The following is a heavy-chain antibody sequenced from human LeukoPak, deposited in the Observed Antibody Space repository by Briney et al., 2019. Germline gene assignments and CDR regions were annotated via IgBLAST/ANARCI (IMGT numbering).Heavy chain of an antibody. CDR1: GFTFSNAW. Sequence: GGSLRLSCAASGFTFSNAWMSWVRQAPGKGLEWVGRIKSKTDGGTTDYAAPVKGRFTILRDDSKNTLYLQMNSLKTEDTAVYYCTTLPGYCSGGSCYSVYYYYYGMDVWGQGTTVTVSS. CDR3: TTLPGYCSGGSCYSVYYYYYGMDV. D-gene: IGHD2-15*01. V-gene: IGHV3-15*01. J-gene: IGHJ6*02. CDR2: IKSKTDGGTT.